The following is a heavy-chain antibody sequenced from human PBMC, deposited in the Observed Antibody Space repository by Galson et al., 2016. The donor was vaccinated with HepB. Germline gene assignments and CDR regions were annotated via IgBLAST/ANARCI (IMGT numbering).Heavy chain of an antibody. Sequence: FLRLSCAASGFNFSHYCMNWVRQAPGKGLEWVSYITPSGTIMYYADSVKGRFTISRDDAKNSLYLQMNSLRDEDTAVYFCARDLVSDYQLLYGRRGWLDAWGQGTLVTVSS. J-gene: IGHJ5*02. CDR1: GFNFSHYC. CDR2: ITPSGTIM. V-gene: IGHV3-48*02. D-gene: IGHD2-2*02. CDR3: ARDLVSDYQLLYGRRGWLDA.